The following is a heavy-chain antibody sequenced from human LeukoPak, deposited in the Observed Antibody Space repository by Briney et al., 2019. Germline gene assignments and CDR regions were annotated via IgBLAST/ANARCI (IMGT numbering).Heavy chain of an antibody. CDR3: AREGSLPAAYYFDY. Sequence: ASVKVSCKASGYTFTSYDINWVRQATGQGLEWMGWMNPNSGNTGYAQKFQGRVTITRNTSISTAYMELSSLRSEDTAVYYCAREGSLPAAYYFDYWGQGTLVTVSS. J-gene: IGHJ4*02. D-gene: IGHD2-2*01. V-gene: IGHV1-8*03. CDR2: MNPNSGNT. CDR1: GYTFTSYD.